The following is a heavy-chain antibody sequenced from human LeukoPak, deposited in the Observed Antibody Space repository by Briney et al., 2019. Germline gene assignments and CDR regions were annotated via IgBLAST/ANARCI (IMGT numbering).Heavy chain of an antibody. CDR1: GGTFSSYA. Sequence: SVKVSCKASGGTFSSYAISWVRQAPGQGFEWMGGIIPIFGTANYAQKFQGRVTITTDESTSTAYMELSSLRSEDRAVYYCALSLASSSWYIFDYWGQGTLVTVSS. V-gene: IGHV1-69*05. D-gene: IGHD6-13*01. CDR3: ALSLASSSWYIFDY. J-gene: IGHJ4*02. CDR2: IIPIFGTA.